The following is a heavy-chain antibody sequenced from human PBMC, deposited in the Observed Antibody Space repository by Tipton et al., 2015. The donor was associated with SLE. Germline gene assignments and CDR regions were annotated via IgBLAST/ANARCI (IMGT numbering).Heavy chain of an antibody. V-gene: IGHV4-59*01. J-gene: IGHJ2*01. CDR2: VYNSGST. CDR1: GGSISKYY. Sequence: LRLSCTVSGGSISKYYWSWIRQPPGKGLEWIGYVYNSGSTNYNPSLRSRVAISVDTSKNQFSLRLDSMTSAGTAVYYCARGGTDYDVWLGCPYFDLWGRGTLVTVSS. CDR3: ARGGTDYDVWLGCPYFDL. D-gene: IGHD3-3*01.